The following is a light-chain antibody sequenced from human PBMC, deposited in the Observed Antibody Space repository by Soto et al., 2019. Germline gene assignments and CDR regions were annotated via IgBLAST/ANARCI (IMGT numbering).Light chain of an antibody. CDR1: GSDIGSNT. CDR2: SNN. V-gene: IGLV1-44*01. CDR3: AAWDDSLNGPV. Sequence: QAVVRQPPSASATPEQTVTLSCSGSGSDIGSNTVSWYRQLPGTAPQLLIYSNNQRPSGVPSRFSGSKSGTSASLAISGPQSEDEATYYCAAWDDSLNGPVFGGGTKLTVL. J-gene: IGLJ2*01.